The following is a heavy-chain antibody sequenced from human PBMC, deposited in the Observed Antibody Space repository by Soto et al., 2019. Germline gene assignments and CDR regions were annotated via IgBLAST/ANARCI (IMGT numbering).Heavy chain of an antibody. D-gene: IGHD2-15*01. Sequence: GGSLRLSCAASGFTFSSYAMSWVRQAPGKGLEWVSAISGSGGSTYYADSVKGRFTISRDNSKNTLYLQMNSLRAEDTAVYYCAQDLGPIVPVAAATSFDYWGQGTLVTVSS. CDR1: GFTFSSYA. V-gene: IGHV3-23*01. CDR3: AQDLGPIVPVAAATSFDY. CDR2: ISGSGGST. J-gene: IGHJ4*02.